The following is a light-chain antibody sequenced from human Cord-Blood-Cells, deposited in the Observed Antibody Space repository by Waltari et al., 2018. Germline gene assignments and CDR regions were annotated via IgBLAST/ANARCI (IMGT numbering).Light chain of an antibody. CDR2: GYR. J-gene: IGLJ1*01. Sequence: QSVLTQPPSVSGAPGQRVTISCTGSSSNIGAGYDVHWYQQLPGTAPKLLIYGYRKRPSGVPDRFSGSKSGASASLAITGLQAEDEADYYCQSYDSSLSGSYVFGTGTKVTVL. CDR3: QSYDSSLSGSYV. V-gene: IGLV1-40*01. CDR1: SSNIGAGYD.